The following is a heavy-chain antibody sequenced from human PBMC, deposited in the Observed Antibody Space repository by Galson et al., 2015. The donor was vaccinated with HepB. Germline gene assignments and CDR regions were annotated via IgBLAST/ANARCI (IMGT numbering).Heavy chain of an antibody. J-gene: IGHJ6*03. D-gene: IGHD3-16*01. Sequence: SLRLSCAASGFTFSSYAMHWVRQAPGKGLEWVAVISYDGSNKYYADSVKGRFTISRVNSKNTLYLQMNSLRAEDTAVYYCARDGVNYYYYYMDVWGKGTTVTVSS. CDR2: ISYDGSNK. CDR3: ARDGVNYYYYYMDV. CDR1: GFTFSSYA. V-gene: IGHV3-30-3*01.